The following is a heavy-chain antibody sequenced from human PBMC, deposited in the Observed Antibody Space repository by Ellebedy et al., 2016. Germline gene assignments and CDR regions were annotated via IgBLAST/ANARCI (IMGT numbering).Heavy chain of an antibody. CDR2: IYYSGST. D-gene: IGHD3-22*01. Sequence: SETLSLTXTVSGGSISSYYWSWIRQPPGKGLEWIGYIYYSGSTNYNPSLKSRVTISVDTSKNQFSLKLSSVTAADTAVYYCARQAVRDYYDSSGYYLRPDAFDIWGQGTMVTVSS. V-gene: IGHV4-59*08. CDR1: GGSISSYY. J-gene: IGHJ3*02. CDR3: ARQAVRDYYDSSGYYLRPDAFDI.